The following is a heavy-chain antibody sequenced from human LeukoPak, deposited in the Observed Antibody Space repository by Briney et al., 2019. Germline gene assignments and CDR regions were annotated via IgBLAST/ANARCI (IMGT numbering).Heavy chain of an antibody. D-gene: IGHD2-8*01. CDR2: VYWNDDK. Sequence: SGPTLVNPTETLTLTCTFSGLSLSGGAVAVGWIRQPPGKALEWLTHVYWNDDKRYSPSLKSRLTITKDTSKNQVVLTMTNMDPVDTGTYYCTHLNAVKWYYYDHWGQGILVTVSS. CDR3: THLNAVKWYYYDH. CDR1: GLSLSGGAVA. V-gene: IGHV2-5*01. J-gene: IGHJ4*02.